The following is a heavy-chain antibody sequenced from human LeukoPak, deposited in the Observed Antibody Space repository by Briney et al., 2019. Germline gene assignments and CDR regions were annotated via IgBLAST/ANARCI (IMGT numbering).Heavy chain of an antibody. Sequence: SETLSLTCTVSGGSISSSGYYWGWIRQPPGKGLEWIGSMYYRGSTYYNPSLKSRVTMSVDTSKNQFSLKLSSVTAADTAVYYCVRDSGSGWYYFDYWGQGTLVTVSS. J-gene: IGHJ4*02. D-gene: IGHD6-19*01. CDR3: VRDSGSGWYYFDY. CDR1: GGSISSSGYY. V-gene: IGHV4-39*07. CDR2: MYYRGST.